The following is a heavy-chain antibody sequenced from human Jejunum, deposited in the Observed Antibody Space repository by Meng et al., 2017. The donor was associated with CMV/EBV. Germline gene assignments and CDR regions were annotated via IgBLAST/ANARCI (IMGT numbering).Heavy chain of an antibody. J-gene: IGHJ3*02. CDR3: AASSDWYKGFDI. D-gene: IGHD6-19*01. V-gene: IGHV3-23*01. CDR2: ISGSGGST. CDR1: GITLTSYV. Sequence: AASGITLTSYVMTWVRQAPGKGLEWFSSISGSGGSTYYADSVKGRFTISRDNSKNTLYLQMNSLRAEDTAVYYCAASSDWYKGFDIWGQGTMVTVSS.